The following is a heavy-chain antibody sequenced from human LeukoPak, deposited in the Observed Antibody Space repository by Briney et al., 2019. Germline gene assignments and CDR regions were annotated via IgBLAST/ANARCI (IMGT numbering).Heavy chain of an antibody. J-gene: IGHJ5*02. CDR2: IYYSGST. CDR3: ASSSSSWYFCFDP. CDR1: GGSISSGDYY. V-gene: IGHV4-30-4*01. D-gene: IGHD6-13*01. Sequence: KTSQTLSLTCTVSGGSISSGDYYWSWIRQPPGKGLKWIGYIYYSGSTYYNPSLKSRVTISVDTSKNQFSLKLSSVTAADTAVYYCASSSSSWYFCFDPWGQGTLVTVSS.